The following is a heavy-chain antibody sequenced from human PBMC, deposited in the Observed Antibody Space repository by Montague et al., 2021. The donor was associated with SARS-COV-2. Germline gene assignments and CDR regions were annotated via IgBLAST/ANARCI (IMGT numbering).Heavy chain of an antibody. Sequence: TLSLTSTVSGGSISSGVYYWCWIRQHPGKGLEWIGYIYYSGSTFYXPSLKSRVTISVDTSKNQFSLKLSSVTAADTAVYYCARDTMIVVVIWSFDIWGQGIMVTVSS. CDR3: ARDTMIVVVIWSFDI. CDR2: IYYSGST. V-gene: IGHV4-31*03. D-gene: IGHD3-22*01. CDR1: GGSISSGVYY. J-gene: IGHJ3*02.